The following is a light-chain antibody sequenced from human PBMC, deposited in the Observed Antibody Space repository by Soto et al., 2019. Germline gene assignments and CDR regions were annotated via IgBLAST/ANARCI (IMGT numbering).Light chain of an antibody. CDR3: CSYARSSTVV. J-gene: IGLJ2*01. CDR2: EAT. CDR1: SNDVGSFNL. V-gene: IGLV2-23*01. Sequence: QSVLTQPASVSGSPGQSITISCSGTSNDVGSFNLVSWYQQHPGKVPKLMIYEATKRPSGVSNRFSGSKSGNTASMTISGLQAEDEADYYCCSYARSSTVVFGGGTKVTV.